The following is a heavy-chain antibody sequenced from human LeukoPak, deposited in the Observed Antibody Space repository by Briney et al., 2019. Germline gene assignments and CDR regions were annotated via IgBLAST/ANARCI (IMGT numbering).Heavy chain of an antibody. V-gene: IGHV3-7*01. CDR1: GFTLTSYC. D-gene: IGHD2-15*01. CDR3: AREWEAATTNWFDP. CDR2: IKQDVSER. J-gene: IGHJ5*02. Sequence: GGTLRLSCAASGFTLTSYCMTWVRQAPRKRLKWVANIKQDVSERSYVDSVKGRFPNSRENAKNSLYLQRSSLRAEDTAVYYCAREWEAATTNWFDPCGQGTLVTVSS.